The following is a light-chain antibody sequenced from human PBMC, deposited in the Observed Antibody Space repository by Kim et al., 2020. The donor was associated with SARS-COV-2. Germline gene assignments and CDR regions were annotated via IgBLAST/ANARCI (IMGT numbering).Light chain of an antibody. Sequence: AGRDVGSIYLAWYRHKPGQAPRLLIYGTANRATAIPNRFSGSGCGSGFSFTITRLRPEHFAVYYCHRFGGSPPGVTFGQGTRVDIK. CDR1: RDVGSIY. CDR2: GTA. J-gene: IGKJ1*01. V-gene: IGKV3-20*01. CDR3: HRFGGSPPGVT.